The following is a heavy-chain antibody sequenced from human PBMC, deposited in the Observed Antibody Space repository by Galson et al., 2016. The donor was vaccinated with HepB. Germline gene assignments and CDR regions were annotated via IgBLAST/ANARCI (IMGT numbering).Heavy chain of an antibody. CDR1: GFTLSSYA. CDR2: ISGSGVGT. V-gene: IGHV3-23*01. D-gene: IGHD3-10*01. Sequence: SLRLSCAAAGFTLSSYAMSWVRQAPGKGLEWVSAISGSGVGTYYADSVKGRFTISRDNSKNTLYLQMTSLRAEDTAVYYCASGIAVTTSNSFWYFDLWGRGTLVTVSS. CDR3: ASGIAVTTSNSFWYFDL. J-gene: IGHJ2*01.